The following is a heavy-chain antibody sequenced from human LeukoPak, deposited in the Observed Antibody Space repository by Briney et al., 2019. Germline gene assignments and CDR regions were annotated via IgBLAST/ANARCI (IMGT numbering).Heavy chain of an antibody. CDR1: GFTFSDYY. CDR3: ARTPRVVVTAPFDP. D-gene: IGHD2-21*02. V-gene: IGHV3-11*06. CDR2: ISSSSSYI. J-gene: IGHJ5*02. Sequence: GGSLRLSCAASGFTFSDYYMSWIRQAPGKGLEWVSSISSSSSYIYYADSVKGRFTISRDNAKNSLYLQMNSLRAEDTAVYYCARTPRVVVTAPFDPWGQGTLVTVSS.